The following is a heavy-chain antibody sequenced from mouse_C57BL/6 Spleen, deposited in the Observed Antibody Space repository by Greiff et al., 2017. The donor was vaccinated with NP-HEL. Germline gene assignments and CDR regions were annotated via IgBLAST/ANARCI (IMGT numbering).Heavy chain of an antibody. D-gene: IGHD1-1*01. Sequence: DVMLVESGGGLVKPGGSLKLSCAASGFTFSDYGMHWVRQAPEKGLEWVAYISSGSSTIYYAATVKGRFTISRDNDKNTVFLQMTSLRSEDTAMYYCARYYGSSYGNMDYWGQGTTLTVSS. J-gene: IGHJ2*01. CDR1: GFTFSDYG. CDR2: ISSGSSTI. CDR3: ARYYGSSYGNMDY. V-gene: IGHV5-17*01.